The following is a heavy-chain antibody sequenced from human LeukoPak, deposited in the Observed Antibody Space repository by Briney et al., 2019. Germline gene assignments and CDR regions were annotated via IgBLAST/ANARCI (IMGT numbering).Heavy chain of an antibody. Sequence: ASVKVSCKASGYTFTNYDINWVRQATGQGLEWMGWMNPNSANTGYAQKFQGRVTFTRNTSINTAYMELSSLRSEDTAVYYCARSEDLAVGWHAFDVWGQGTMVSVSS. J-gene: IGHJ3*01. CDR3: ARSEDLAVGWHAFDV. CDR2: MNPNSANT. V-gene: IGHV1-8*03. CDR1: GYTFTNYD. D-gene: IGHD6-19*01.